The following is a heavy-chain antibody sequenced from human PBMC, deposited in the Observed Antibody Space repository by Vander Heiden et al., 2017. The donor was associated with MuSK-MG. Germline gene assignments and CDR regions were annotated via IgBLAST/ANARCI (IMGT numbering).Heavy chain of an antibody. D-gene: IGHD3-22*01. J-gene: IGHJ4*02. CDR2: ISSSGSTI. V-gene: IGHV3-48*03. CDR3: ARASPDYDDSSGYFDY. CDR1: GFTFSSYE. Sequence: EVQLVESGGGLVQPGGSLRLSCAASGFTFSSYEMNWVRQAPGKGLEWVSYISSSGSTIYYADSVKGRFTISRDNAKNSRYLQMNSLRAEDTAVYYCARASPDYDDSSGYFDYWGQGTLVTVCS.